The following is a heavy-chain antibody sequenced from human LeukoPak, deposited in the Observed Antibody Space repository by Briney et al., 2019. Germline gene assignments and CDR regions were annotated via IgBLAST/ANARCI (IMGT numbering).Heavy chain of an antibody. Sequence: KSSETLSLTCTVSGGSISSYYWSWIRQPPGKGLEWIGYIYYSGSTNYNPSLKSRVTISVDTSKNQFSLKLSSVTAADTAVYYCARAVWYSSSFDYWGQGTLVTVSS. J-gene: IGHJ4*02. D-gene: IGHD6-6*01. V-gene: IGHV4-59*01. CDR3: ARAVWYSSSFDY. CDR1: GGSISSYY. CDR2: IYYSGST.